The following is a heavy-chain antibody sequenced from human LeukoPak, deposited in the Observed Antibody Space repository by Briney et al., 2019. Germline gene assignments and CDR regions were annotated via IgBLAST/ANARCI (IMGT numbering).Heavy chain of an antibody. J-gene: IGHJ5*02. CDR1: GYTLTELS. CDR3: ARAQYFTIFGVVKENWFDP. V-gene: IGHV1-24*01. Sequence: ASVKVSCKVSGYTLTELSMHWVRQAPGKGLEWMGGFDPEDGETIYAQKFQGRVTMTEDTSTDTAYMELSSLRSEDTAVYYCARAQYFTIFGVVKENWFDPWGQGTLVTVSS. CDR2: FDPEDGET. D-gene: IGHD3-3*01.